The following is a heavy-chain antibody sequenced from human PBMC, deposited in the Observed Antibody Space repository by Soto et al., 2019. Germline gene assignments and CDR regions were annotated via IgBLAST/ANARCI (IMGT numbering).Heavy chain of an antibody. Sequence: GGSLRLSCAASGFTFSSCSMNWVRQAPGKGLEWVSYISSSSSTIYYADSVKGRFTISRDNAKNSLYLQMNSLRDEDTAVYYCARGTALWFGELFYWGQGTLVTVSS. CDR3: ARGTALWFGELFY. V-gene: IGHV3-48*02. D-gene: IGHD3-10*01. CDR2: ISSSSSTI. CDR1: GFTFSSCS. J-gene: IGHJ4*02.